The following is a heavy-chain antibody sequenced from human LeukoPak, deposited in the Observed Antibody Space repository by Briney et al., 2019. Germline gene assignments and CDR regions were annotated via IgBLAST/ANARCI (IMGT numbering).Heavy chain of an antibody. Sequence: GESPKISCKGSGYTFTDYWIGWVRQIPGKGLEWMGIIYPGNSDTRYSPSFQGRVTISADKSINTAYLQWSSLKASDTAIYYCARHGPLEMATTYIDYWGQGTLVTVSS. CDR1: GYTFTDYW. V-gene: IGHV5-51*01. J-gene: IGHJ4*02. CDR2: IYPGNSDT. D-gene: IGHD5-24*01. CDR3: ARHGPLEMATTYIDY.